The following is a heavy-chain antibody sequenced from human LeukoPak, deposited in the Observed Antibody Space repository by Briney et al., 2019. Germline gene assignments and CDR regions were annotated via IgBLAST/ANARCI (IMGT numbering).Heavy chain of an antibody. Sequence: GGSLRLSCAASGFTFNSFSMDWVRQAPGKGLQWISYISSTSNTIYYADSLKGRFTISRDKAKNSLYLQIDSLTAEDTAVYYCARMGIAAAGVDYWGQGTLVTVSS. CDR1: GFTFNSFS. V-gene: IGHV3-48*01. CDR2: ISSTSNTI. J-gene: IGHJ4*02. D-gene: IGHD6-13*01. CDR3: ARMGIAAAGVDY.